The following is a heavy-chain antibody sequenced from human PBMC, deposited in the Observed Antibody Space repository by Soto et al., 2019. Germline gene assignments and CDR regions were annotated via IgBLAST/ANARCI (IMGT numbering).Heavy chain of an antibody. CDR2: IYNSGST. J-gene: IGHJ4*02. V-gene: IGHV4-59*01. CDR3: ARSLERSGYYGHFDY. CDR1: GGSISNYY. Sequence: PSETLSLTCTVSGGSISNYYWSWIRQPPGKGLEWIGYIYNSGSTNYNPSPSLKSRVTILIDTSKNQFSLKLSSVTAADTAVYYCARSLERSGYYGHFDYWGQGTLVTVSS. D-gene: IGHD3-3*01.